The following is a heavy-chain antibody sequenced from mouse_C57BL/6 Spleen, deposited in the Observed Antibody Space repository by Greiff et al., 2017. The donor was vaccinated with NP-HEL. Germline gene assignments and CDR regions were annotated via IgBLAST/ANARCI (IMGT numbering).Heavy chain of an antibody. CDR1: GYTFTSYW. Sequence: QVQLQQPGAELVKPGASVKLSCKASGYTFTSYWMQWVKQRPGQGLEWIGEIDPSDSYTNYNHKFKGKATLTVDTSSSTAYMQLSSLTSEDSAVYYCARSYYGSSYGYFDVWGTGTTVTVSS. CDR3: ARSYYGSSYGYFDV. J-gene: IGHJ1*03. CDR2: IDPSDSYT. V-gene: IGHV1-50*01. D-gene: IGHD1-1*01.